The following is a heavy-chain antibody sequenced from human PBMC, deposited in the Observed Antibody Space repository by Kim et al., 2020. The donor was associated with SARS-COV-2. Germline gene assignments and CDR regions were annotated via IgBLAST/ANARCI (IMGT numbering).Heavy chain of an antibody. J-gene: IGHJ4*02. Sequence: GGSLRLSCAASGFTFDDYGMSWVRQAPGKGLEWVSGINWNGGSTGYADSVKGRFTISRDNAKNSLYLQMNSLRAEDTALYYCARSLLYDSSGSDFDYWGQGTLVTVSS. CDR1: GFTFDDYG. CDR2: INWNGGST. D-gene: IGHD3-22*01. V-gene: IGHV3-20*04. CDR3: ARSLLYDSSGSDFDY.